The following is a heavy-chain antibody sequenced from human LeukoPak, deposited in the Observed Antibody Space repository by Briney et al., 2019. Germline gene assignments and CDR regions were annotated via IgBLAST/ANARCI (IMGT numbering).Heavy chain of an antibody. CDR3: ARVDFWSGYFDY. V-gene: IGHV4-4*07. J-gene: IGHJ4*02. Sequence: SETLSLTCTVSGGSISSYYWSWIRQPAGKGLEWIGRIYTSGSTNYNPSLKSRVTMSVDTSKNQFSLKLSPVTAADTAVYYCARVDFWSGYFDYWGQGTLVTVSS. CDR2: IYTSGST. D-gene: IGHD3-3*01. CDR1: GGSISSYY.